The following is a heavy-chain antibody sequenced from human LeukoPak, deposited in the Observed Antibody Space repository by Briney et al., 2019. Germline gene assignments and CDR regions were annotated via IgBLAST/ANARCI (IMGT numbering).Heavy chain of an antibody. V-gene: IGHV3-21*01. CDR2: ISSSSSYI. D-gene: IGHD1-26*01. J-gene: IGHJ5*02. CDR3: ARAGGPSGSPTNWFDP. CDR1: GFTFSSYS. Sequence: GGSLRLSCAASGFTFSSYSMNWVRQAPGKGLEWVSSISSSSSYIYYADSVKGRFTISRDNSKNTLYLQMNSLRAEDTAVYYCARAGGPSGSPTNWFDPWGQGTLVTVSS.